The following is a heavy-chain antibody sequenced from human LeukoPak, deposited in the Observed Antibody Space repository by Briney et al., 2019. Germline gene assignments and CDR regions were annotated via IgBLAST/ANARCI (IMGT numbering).Heavy chain of an antibody. CDR1: GYTFSSYG. J-gene: IGHJ6*02. Sequence: ASVKVSCKASGYTFSSYGISWVRQAPGQGLEWMGRINPNSGGTNYAQKFQGRVTMTRDTSISTAYMELSRLRSDDTAVYYCARGGIAAAGKGYYYYGMDVWGQGTTVTVFS. D-gene: IGHD6-13*01. V-gene: IGHV1-2*06. CDR3: ARGGIAAAGKGYYYYGMDV. CDR2: INPNSGGT.